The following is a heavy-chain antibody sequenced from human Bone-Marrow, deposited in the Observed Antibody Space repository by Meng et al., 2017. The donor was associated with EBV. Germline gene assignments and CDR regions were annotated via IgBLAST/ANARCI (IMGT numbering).Heavy chain of an antibody. D-gene: IGHD3-10*01. Sequence: QVQLLQWGARLLEPSATLSLTFTVSGAAVSGGTYHWSWIRQPPVKELEWIGYIYDGGTTIYNPSLKSRVTILLDTSRNQFSLGLRSVTTADTAVYYCAKSRSSTPGVVDSWGQGTLVTVSS. V-gene: IGHV4-61*01. CDR3: AKSRSSTPGVVDS. J-gene: IGHJ4*02. CDR1: GAAVSGGTYH. CDR2: IYDGGTT.